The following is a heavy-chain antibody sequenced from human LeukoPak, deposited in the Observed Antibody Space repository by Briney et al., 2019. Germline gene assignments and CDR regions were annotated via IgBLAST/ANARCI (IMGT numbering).Heavy chain of an antibody. Sequence: KSSETLSLTCAVSGGSISSSNWWIWVRQPPGKGLEWIGEIYHSGTTNYNPSLKSRVTISVDTSKNQFSLKLSSVTVADTALYYCARAKITAADIDRPFDPWGQGTLVTVSS. CDR3: ARAKITAADIDRPFDP. D-gene: IGHD6-13*01. V-gene: IGHV4-4*02. CDR2: IYHSGTT. J-gene: IGHJ5*02. CDR1: GGSISSSNW.